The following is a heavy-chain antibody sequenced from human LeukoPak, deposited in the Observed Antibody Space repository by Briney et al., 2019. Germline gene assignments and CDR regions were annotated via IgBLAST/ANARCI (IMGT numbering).Heavy chain of an antibody. CDR2: ISGYNGNT. CDR1: GYTFNSYG. Sequence: GASVKVSCKASGYTFNSYGISWVRQAPGQGLEWMGWISGYNGNTNYAQKLQGRVTMTTDTSTSTAYMELSSLTSEDTAVYYCARMYYYDSSGDNWFDPWGQGTLVTVSS. V-gene: IGHV1-18*01. CDR3: ARMYYYDSSGDNWFDP. J-gene: IGHJ5*02. D-gene: IGHD3-22*01.